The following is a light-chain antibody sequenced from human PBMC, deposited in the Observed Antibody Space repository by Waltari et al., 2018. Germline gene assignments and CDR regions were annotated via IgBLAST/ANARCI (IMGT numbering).Light chain of an antibody. CDR3: AVWDDSLGGV. J-gene: IGLJ3*02. CDR2: NDN. V-gene: IGLV1-44*01. CDR1: TSNIGGTS. Sequence: QSVLTQPPSVSGTPGQRVTISCSGSTSNIGGTSVNWYQQLPGTAPKLLIYNDNQGPSGVPDRFSASKSGTSASLAITGLQSEDDAYYYCAVWDDSLGGVFGGGTKLTVL.